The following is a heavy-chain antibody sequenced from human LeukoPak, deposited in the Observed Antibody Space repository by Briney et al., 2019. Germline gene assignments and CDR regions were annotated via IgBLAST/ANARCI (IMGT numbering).Heavy chain of an antibody. CDR1: GYTFTSYY. CDR3: ARDEYFEYSSSSFWFDP. J-gene: IGHJ5*02. V-gene: IGHV1-46*01. D-gene: IGHD6-6*01. Sequence: GASVKVSCKASGYTFTSYYMHWVRQAPGQGLEWMGIINPSGGSTSYAQKFQGRVTMTRDMSTSTVYMELSSLRSEDTAVYYCARDEYFEYSSSSFWFDPWGQGTLVTVSS. CDR2: INPSGGST.